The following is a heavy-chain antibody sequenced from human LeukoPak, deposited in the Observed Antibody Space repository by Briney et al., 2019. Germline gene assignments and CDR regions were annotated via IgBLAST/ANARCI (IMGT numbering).Heavy chain of an antibody. V-gene: IGHV1-2*02. Sequence: ASVRVSCKTSGHILTGHWIHWVRQAPGQGLEWMGFINPNSGNTNYAQKFQGRVTMTRDTSISTAYLELSSLTSDDTAVYYCAREMRPATTTLVAYWGQGSPVTVSS. J-gene: IGHJ4*02. D-gene: IGHD1-1*01. CDR1: GHILTGHW. CDR3: AREMRPATTTLVAY. CDR2: INPNSGNT.